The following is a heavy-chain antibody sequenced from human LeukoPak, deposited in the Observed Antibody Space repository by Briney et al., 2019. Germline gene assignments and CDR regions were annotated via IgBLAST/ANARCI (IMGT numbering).Heavy chain of an antibody. D-gene: IGHD6-25*01. CDR1: GITFSIYG. Sequence: GRSLRLSCAASGITFSIYGMHWVRQAPGTGLEWVAVISSDGSNIYYADSVKGRFTISRDNSRNTLYLQMNSLRPDDTALYYRATLYTSGWYCDYWGQGTLVTVSS. CDR3: ATLYTSGWYCDY. V-gene: IGHV3-33*01. CDR2: ISSDGSNI. J-gene: IGHJ4*02.